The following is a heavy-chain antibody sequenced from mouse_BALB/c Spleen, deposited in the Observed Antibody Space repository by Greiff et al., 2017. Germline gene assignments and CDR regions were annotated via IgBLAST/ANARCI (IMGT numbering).Heavy chain of an antibody. CDR1: GFTFSSYG. V-gene: IGHV5-6*01. CDR2: ISSGGSYT. CDR3: ARHEGWMDY. Sequence: EVKLMESGGDLVKPGGSLKLSCAASGFTFSSYGMSWVRQTPDKRLEWVATISSGGSYTYYPDSVKGRFTISRDNATNTLYLQMSSLKSEDTAMYYCARHEGWMDYWGQGTSVTVSS. J-gene: IGHJ4*01. D-gene: IGHD1-1*02.